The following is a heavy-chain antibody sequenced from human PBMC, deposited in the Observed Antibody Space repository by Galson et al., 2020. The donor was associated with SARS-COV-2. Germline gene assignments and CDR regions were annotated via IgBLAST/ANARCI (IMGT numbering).Heavy chain of an antibody. V-gene: IGHV3-7*05. CDR3: ARASYSKNFDC. CDR2: IQQDGSEK. Sequence: GGSLRLSCAASGFTLSGYWMSWVRQAPGKGLEWVANIQQDGSEKYYVDSVKGRFTISRDNAKNSLYLQMNSLRAEDTAMYYCARASYSKNFDCWGQGTLVTVSS. D-gene: IGHD6-13*01. J-gene: IGHJ4*02. CDR1: GFTLSGYW.